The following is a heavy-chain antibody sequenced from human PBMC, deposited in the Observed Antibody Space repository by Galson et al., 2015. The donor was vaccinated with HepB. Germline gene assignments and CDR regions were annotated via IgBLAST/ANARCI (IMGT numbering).Heavy chain of an antibody. CDR3: AREGGLQPLHFDY. V-gene: IGHV1-18*04. CDR1: GYTFTSYG. Sequence: SVKVSCKASGYTFTSYGISWVRQAPGQGLEWMGWISAYNGNTNYAQKLQGRVTMTTDTSTSTAYTELRSLRSDDTAVYYCAREGGLQPLHFDYWGQGTLVTVSS. CDR2: ISAYNGNT. D-gene: IGHD4-11*01. J-gene: IGHJ4*02.